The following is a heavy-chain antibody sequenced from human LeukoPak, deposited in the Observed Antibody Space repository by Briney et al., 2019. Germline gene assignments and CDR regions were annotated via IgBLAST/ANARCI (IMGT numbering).Heavy chain of an antibody. J-gene: IGHJ4*02. CDR2: IAYDGSDK. CDR1: GFTFGSFA. V-gene: IGHV3-30*04. CDR3: ASVLDY. Sequence: QSGGSLRLSCAASGFTFGSFAMHWVRQAPGKGLEWVAVIAYDGSDKYYADSVRGRFIISRDNSKNTVYLQMNNLKTEDTAVYYCASVLDYWGQGILVTVSS.